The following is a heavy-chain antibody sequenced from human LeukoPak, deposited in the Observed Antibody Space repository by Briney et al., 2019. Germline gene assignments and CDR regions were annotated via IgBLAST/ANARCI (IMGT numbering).Heavy chain of an antibody. Sequence: GGSLRLSCAASGFSFSSYAMSWVRQAPGKGLEWVSAISGSGGSTYYADSVKGRFTISRDNSKNTLYLQMNSLRAEDTAVYYCAKDSSGWQRVHWGQGTLVTVSS. CDR2: ISGSGGST. CDR1: GFSFSSYA. V-gene: IGHV3-23*01. J-gene: IGHJ4*02. CDR3: AKDSSGWQRVH. D-gene: IGHD6-19*01.